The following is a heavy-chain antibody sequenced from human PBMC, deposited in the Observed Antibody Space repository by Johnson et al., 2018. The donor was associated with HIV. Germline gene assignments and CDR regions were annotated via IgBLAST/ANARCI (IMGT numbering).Heavy chain of an antibody. J-gene: IGHJ3*02. D-gene: IGHD3-22*01. CDR1: GFTFSSYA. Sequence: EVQLVESGGGLVQPGGSLRLSCAASGFTFSSYAMSWVRQAPGKGLEWVSAIYSGGSTYDADSVKGRFTISRDNSKNTLYLQMNSLRAEDTAVYYCARGLRSGIVVVYDAFDIWGQGTMVTVSS. CDR3: ARGLRSGIVVVYDAFDI. V-gene: IGHV3-66*01. CDR2: IYSGGST.